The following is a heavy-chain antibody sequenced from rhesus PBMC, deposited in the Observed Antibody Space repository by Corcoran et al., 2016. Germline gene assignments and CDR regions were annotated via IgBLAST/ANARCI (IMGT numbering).Heavy chain of an antibody. CDR2: IYGRGGST. CDR3: ARDREGIAVDY. CDR1: GGSFSSYW. V-gene: IGHV4-160*01. J-gene: IGHJ4*01. D-gene: IGHD2-2*01. Sequence: QVQLQESGPGLVKPSETLSLTCAVSGGSFSSYWWDWIRPPPGKGLEGGGIIYGRGGSTEYTPALQSRATISRATSKNQFSLKLSSVTAADTAVYYCARDREGIAVDYWGQGVLVTVSS.